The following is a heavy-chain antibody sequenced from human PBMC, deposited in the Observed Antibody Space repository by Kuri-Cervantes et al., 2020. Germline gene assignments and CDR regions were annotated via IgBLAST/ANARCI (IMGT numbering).Heavy chain of an antibody. J-gene: IGHJ4*02. CDR1: GGTFSSYA. CDR3: ARDGGSGFGYYFDY. Sequence: SVKVSCKASGGTFSSYAISWVRQAPGQGLEWMGGIIPIFGTANYAQKSQGRVTITTDESTSTAYMELSSLRSGDTAVYYCARDGGSGFGYYFDYWGQGTLVTVSS. D-gene: IGHD6-19*01. V-gene: IGHV1-69*05. CDR2: IIPIFGTA.